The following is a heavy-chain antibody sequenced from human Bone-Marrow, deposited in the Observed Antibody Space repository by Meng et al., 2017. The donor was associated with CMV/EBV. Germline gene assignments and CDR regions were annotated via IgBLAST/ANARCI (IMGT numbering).Heavy chain of an antibody. D-gene: IGHD3-10*01. CDR1: GYTFTSYD. CDR2: MNPNSGNT. V-gene: IGHV1-18*01. J-gene: IGHJ6*02. CDR3: ARGHIRVEWFGAYGMDL. Sequence: ASVKVSCKASGYTFTSYDIHWVRQATGQGLEWMGWMNPNSGNTNYAQKLQGRVTMTPDTSTSTAHMELRSLRSDDAAVYYCARGHIRVEWFGAYGMDLWGQGTTVTVSS.